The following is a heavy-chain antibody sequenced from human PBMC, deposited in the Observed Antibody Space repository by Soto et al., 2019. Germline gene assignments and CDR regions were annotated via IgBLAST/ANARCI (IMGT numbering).Heavy chain of an antibody. Sequence: GGSLKLFSAASGGPFGTYSKNWVRQAPGKGLEWIAYINSDSDNIMYADSVKGRFTISRDNAKNSLFLQMNSLTDEDMAVYYCARLHYDYGWGQGTTV. CDR2: INSDSDNI. V-gene: IGHV3-48*02. CDR1: GGPFGTYS. D-gene: IGHD3-3*01. CDR3: ARLHYDYG. J-gene: IGHJ6*02.